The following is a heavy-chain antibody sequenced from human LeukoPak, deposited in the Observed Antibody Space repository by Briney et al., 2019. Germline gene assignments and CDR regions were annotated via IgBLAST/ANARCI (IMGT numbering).Heavy chain of an antibody. CDR3: ARSFSSNWYDWFDP. CDR2: IYYSGNT. CDR1: GGSISSGGYY. J-gene: IGHJ5*02. V-gene: IGHV4-31*03. D-gene: IGHD6-13*01. Sequence: SQTLSLTCTVSGGSISSGGYYWSWVRQHPGKGLEWIEYIYYSGNTYYNPSLKSRVTISVDTSKNQFSLKLSSVTAADTAVYYCARSFSSNWYDWFDPWGQGALFSVSS.